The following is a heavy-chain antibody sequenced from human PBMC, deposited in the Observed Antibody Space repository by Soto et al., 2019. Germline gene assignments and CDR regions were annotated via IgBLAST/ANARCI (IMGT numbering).Heavy chain of an antibody. J-gene: IGHJ4*02. CDR1: GGSFTSNNW. CDR3: ASRDPGTTVDY. D-gene: IGHD1-7*01. CDR2: IYRTGST. V-gene: IGHV4-4*02. Sequence: PSETLSLTCAVSGGSFTSNNWWTWVRQPPGQGLEWIGEIYRTGSTNYNPSLKSRVTISLDKSENQFSLKVTSLTAADTAVYYCASRDPGTTVDYWGQGTLVTVSS.